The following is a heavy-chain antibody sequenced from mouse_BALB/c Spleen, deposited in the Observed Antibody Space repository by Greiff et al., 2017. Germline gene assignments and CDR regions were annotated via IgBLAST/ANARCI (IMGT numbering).Heavy chain of an antibody. CDR2: ISDGGSYT. CDR3: ARDGIYAMDY. D-gene: IGHD1-1*02. J-gene: IGHJ4*01. Sequence: EVQVVESGGGLVKPGGSLKLSCAASGFTFSDYYMYWVRQTPEKRLEWVATISDGGSYTYYPDSVKGRFTISRDNAKNNLYLQMSSLKSEDTAMYYCARDGIYAMDYWGQGTSVTVSS. CDR1: GFTFSDYY. V-gene: IGHV5-4*02.